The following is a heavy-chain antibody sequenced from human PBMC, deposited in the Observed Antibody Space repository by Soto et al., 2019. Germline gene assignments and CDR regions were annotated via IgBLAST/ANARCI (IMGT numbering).Heavy chain of an antibody. D-gene: IGHD5-12*01. V-gene: IGHV3-23*01. CDR3: AKTSPGEWLRLGPFAY. J-gene: IGHJ4*02. Sequence: GGSLRLSCAAFGFTFSSYAMNWVRQVPGKGLEWVSGISGSGAGTTYADSVKGRFTISRDNSKNTLYLEMNSLRVEDTAVYYCAKTSPGEWLRLGPFAYWGQGTLVTVSS. CDR2: ISGSGAGT. CDR1: GFTFSSYA.